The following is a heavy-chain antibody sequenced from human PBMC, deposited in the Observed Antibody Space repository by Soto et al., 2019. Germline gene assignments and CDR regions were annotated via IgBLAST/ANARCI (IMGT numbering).Heavy chain of an antibody. CDR2: INHSGGT. CDR3: ARDGIGGTTFRGYLDY. J-gene: IGHJ4*02. Sequence: SETLSLTCAVYGGSFSGYYWSWIRQPPGKGLEWIGQINHSGGTNYSPSLKSRVTMSVDTSKNQFSLKLSSVTAADTAVYYCARDGIGGTTFRGYLDYWGLGNLVTVSS. V-gene: IGHV4-34*01. CDR1: GGSFSGYY. D-gene: IGHD2-15*01.